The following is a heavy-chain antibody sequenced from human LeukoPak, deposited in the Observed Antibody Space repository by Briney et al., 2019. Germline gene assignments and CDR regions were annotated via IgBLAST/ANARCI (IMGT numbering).Heavy chain of an antibody. V-gene: IGHV4-59*08. CDR3: ASPRGYSYGFDY. D-gene: IGHD5-18*01. Sequence: SETLSLTCTVSGGSISSYYWSWIRQPPGKGLEWIGSIYHSGSTYYNPSLKSRVTISVDTSKNQFSLKLSSVTAADTAVYYCASPRGYSYGFDYWGQGTLVTVSS. CDR1: GGSISSYY. CDR2: IYHSGST. J-gene: IGHJ4*02.